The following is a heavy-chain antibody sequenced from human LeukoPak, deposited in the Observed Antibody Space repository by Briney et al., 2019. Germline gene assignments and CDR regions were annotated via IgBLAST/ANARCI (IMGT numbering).Heavy chain of an antibody. D-gene: IGHD4-17*01. J-gene: IGHJ4*02. CDR3: ARDLTYRYGDYGY. V-gene: IGHV3-53*01. CDR1: GFTVSSNY. Sequence: GGSLRLSCAASGFTVSSNYMSWVRQAPGKGLEWVSVIYSGGSTYYADSVKGRFTISRDNSKNTLYLQMNSLRAEDTAVYYCARDLTYRYGDYGYWGQGTLVTVSS. CDR2: IYSGGST.